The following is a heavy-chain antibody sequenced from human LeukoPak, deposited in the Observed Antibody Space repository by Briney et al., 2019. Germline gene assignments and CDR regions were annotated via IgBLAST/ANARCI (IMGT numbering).Heavy chain of an antibody. CDR3: ARLWFGELSFFDY. V-gene: IGHV3-48*02. D-gene: IGHD3-10*01. Sequence: GGSLRLSCAASGFTFSTYSMTWVRQAPGKGLEWLSFISSSSSTIYYADSVKGRFTISRDNAKNSLYLQMKSLRDEDTAVYYCARLWFGELSFFDYWGQGTLVTVSS. CDR1: GFTFSTYS. CDR2: ISSSSSTI. J-gene: IGHJ4*02.